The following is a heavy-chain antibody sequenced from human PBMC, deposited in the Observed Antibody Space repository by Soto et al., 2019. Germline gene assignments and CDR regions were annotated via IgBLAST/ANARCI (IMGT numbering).Heavy chain of an antibody. J-gene: IGHJ4*02. CDR3: ARDDAVGGDKY. D-gene: IGHD3-10*01. CDR1: GFTFSSYA. Sequence: LRLSCAASGFTFSSYAMSWVRQAPGKGLEWISAVSGSGGSTYYADSVKGRFTISRDNSKDTLYLQMSSLRSEDTAVYYCARDDAVGGDKYWGQGTLVTVSS. CDR2: VSGSGGST. V-gene: IGHV3-23*01.